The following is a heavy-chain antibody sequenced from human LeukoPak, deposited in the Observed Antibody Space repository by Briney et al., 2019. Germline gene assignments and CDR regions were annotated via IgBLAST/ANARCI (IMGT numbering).Heavy chain of an antibody. Sequence: SETLSLTCTVSSGSISSSTYYWGWIRQPPGKGLEWIGSIYYSGSTSYNPSLKSRVTISLDTSNHQFSLKLSSVTAADTAVYYCARGYGGKRGKLDSWGQGTLVTVSS. J-gene: IGHJ4*02. CDR3: ARGYGGKRGKLDS. CDR2: IYYSGST. D-gene: IGHD4-23*01. CDR1: SGSISSSTYY. V-gene: IGHV4-39*01.